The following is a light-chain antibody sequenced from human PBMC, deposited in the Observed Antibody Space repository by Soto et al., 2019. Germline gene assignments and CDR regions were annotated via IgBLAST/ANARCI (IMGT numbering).Light chain of an antibody. CDR1: SSNIGAGYD. CDR3: QPNDRSLSGPRV. J-gene: IGLJ3*02. CDR2: GNS. Sequence: QSVLTQPPSVSGAPGQRVTISCTGSSSNIGAGYDVHWYQQLPGTAPKLLIYGNSNRPSGVPDRFSGSKSGTSASLAITGLGAEDVADDTSQPNDRSLSGPRVFGGGTKLTVL. V-gene: IGLV1-40*01.